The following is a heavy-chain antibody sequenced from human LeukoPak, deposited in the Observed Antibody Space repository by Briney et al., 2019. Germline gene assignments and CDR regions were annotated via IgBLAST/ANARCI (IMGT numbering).Heavy chain of an antibody. CDR1: GYTFTRYD. D-gene: IGHD1-26*01. Sequence: GASVKVSCKTSGYTFTRYDINWVRQATGQGLEWMGWVNPNSGNSGYAQKFQGRVTISRDTSISTAYMELSSLGSEDTAMYYCARVDGSADYWGQGTLVTVSS. CDR3: ARVDGSADY. V-gene: IGHV1-8*03. J-gene: IGHJ4*02. CDR2: VNPNSGNS.